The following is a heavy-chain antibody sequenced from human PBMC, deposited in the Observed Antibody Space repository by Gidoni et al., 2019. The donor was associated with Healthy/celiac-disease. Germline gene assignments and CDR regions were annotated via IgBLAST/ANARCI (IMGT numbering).Heavy chain of an antibody. Sequence: QVQLQQWGAGLLKPSETLSLTCAVYGGSFSGYYWSWIRQPPGKGLEWIGEINHSGSTNYNPSLKSRVTISVDTSKNQFSLKLSSVTAADTAVYYCARDGIAARPGYYYYGMDVWGQGTTVTVSS. CDR3: ARDGIAARPGYYYYGMDV. CDR2: INHSGST. D-gene: IGHD6-6*01. V-gene: IGHV4-34*01. J-gene: IGHJ6*02. CDR1: GGSFSGYY.